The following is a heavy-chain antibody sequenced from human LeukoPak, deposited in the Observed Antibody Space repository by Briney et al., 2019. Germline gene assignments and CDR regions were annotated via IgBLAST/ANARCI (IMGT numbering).Heavy chain of an antibody. V-gene: IGHV5-51*01. J-gene: IGHJ4*02. Sequence: GESLKISCKGSGYSFTSYWIGWVRQMPGKGLEWMGIIYPGDSDTRYSPSFQGQVTISADKSISTAYLQWSSLKASDTAMYYCARSYYYGSGSYYYIDYWGQGTLVTVSS. CDR1: GYSFTSYW. CDR2: IYPGDSDT. D-gene: IGHD3-10*01. CDR3: ARSYYYGSGSYYYIDY.